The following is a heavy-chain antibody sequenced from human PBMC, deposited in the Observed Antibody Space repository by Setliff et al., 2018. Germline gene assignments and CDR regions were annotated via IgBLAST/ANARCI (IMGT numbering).Heavy chain of an antibody. J-gene: IGHJ4*02. CDR1: GGTFNTYG. D-gene: IGHD5-18*01. V-gene: IGHV1-69*10. Sequence: SVKVSCKASGGTFNTYGITWVRQAPAQGLEWMGGIIPGLGILDYAQKFQDRVTVTADRSTSTAYMELSSLRSEDTAVYYCASGYPIDYWGQGTLVTVSS. CDR3: ASGYPIDY. CDR2: IIPGLGIL.